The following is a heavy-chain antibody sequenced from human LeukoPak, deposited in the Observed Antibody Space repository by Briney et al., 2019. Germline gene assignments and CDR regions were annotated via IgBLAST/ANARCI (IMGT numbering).Heavy chain of an antibody. V-gene: IGHV3-7*01. CDR3: AREADCSSTSCYYYYYYYMDV. J-gene: IGHJ6*03. D-gene: IGHD2-2*01. Sequence: GGSLRLSCAASGFTFSSYWMSWVRQAPGKGLEWVANIKQDGSEKYYVDSVKGRFTISRDNAKNSLYLQMNSLRAEDTAVYYCAREADCSSTSCYYYYYYYMDVWGKGTTVTVSS. CDR1: GFTFSSYW. CDR2: IKQDGSEK.